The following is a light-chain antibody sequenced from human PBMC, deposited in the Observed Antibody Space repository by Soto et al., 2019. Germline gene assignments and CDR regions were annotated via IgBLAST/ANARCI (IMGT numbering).Light chain of an antibody. CDR3: QQYHNWPPRFT. CDR1: QSVASN. V-gene: IGKV3-15*01. Sequence: EIVMTQSPASLSVSPGDGATLSCRASQSVASNVAWYQQKPGQGPRLLIHGASTRAVGVPARFSGSGSGTDFTLTISSLQSEDFAVCYCQQYHNWPPRFTFGQGTKLQIK. J-gene: IGKJ2*01. CDR2: GAS.